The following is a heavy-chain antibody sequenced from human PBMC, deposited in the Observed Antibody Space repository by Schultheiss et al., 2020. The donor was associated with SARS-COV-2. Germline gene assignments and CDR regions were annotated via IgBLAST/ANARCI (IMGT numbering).Heavy chain of an antibody. CDR2: ISGSGGST. CDR3: AKALRYGADAFDI. D-gene: IGHD4-17*01. J-gene: IGHJ3*02. Sequence: GGSLRLSCAASGFTFRSSAMTWVRQAPGKGLEWVSAISGSGGSTYYADSVKGRFTISRDNSKNTLYLQMNSLRAEDTAVYYCAKALRYGADAFDIWGQGTMVTVSS. CDR1: GFTFRSSA. V-gene: IGHV3-23*01.